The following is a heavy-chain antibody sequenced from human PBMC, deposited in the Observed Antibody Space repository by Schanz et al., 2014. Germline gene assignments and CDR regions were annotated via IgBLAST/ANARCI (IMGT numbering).Heavy chain of an antibody. Sequence: DVQLAESGGGLVQPWGSLRLSCAASGFTLSSYAMSWVRQAPGKGLERVSTISGGGGGYRPYADSVKGRFTISRDNSINTLSLQMNSLSADDTAVYYCAKGQGAVINNWYFDLWGRGTLVTVSS. CDR1: GFTLSSYA. J-gene: IGHJ2*01. V-gene: IGHV3-23*04. CDR3: AKGQGAVINNWYFDL. CDR2: ISGGGGGYR. D-gene: IGHD2-21*01.